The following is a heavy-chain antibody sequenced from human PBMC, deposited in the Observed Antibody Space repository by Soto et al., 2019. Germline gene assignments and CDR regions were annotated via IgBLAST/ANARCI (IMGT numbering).Heavy chain of an antibody. CDR3: ARDLRAFDWDYYFGMDV. J-gene: IGHJ6*02. Sequence: QVQLVQSGAEVKKPGASVKVSCKASGYTFTSYAMHWVRQSPEQRLEWMGWINAGNGNTKYSQKFQGRVTITRDTSASTAYMELSSLRSEDTAVYYCARDLRAFDWDYYFGMDVWGQGTTVTVSS. V-gene: IGHV1-3*01. CDR1: GYTFTSYA. CDR2: INAGNGNT. D-gene: IGHD3-9*01.